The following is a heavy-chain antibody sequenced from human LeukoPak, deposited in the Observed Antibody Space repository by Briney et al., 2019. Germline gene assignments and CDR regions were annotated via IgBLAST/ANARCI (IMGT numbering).Heavy chain of an antibody. CDR1: GDSISGFY. Sequence: SETQSLTCTVSGDSISGFYWSWIRQPAGKGLQWLGRISTSGSTNYNPSLKSRVTMSVDRSTNEFSLTVRSVTAADTALYYCARGLPSYGDYVDYYFYMDVWGKGTTVTVSS. J-gene: IGHJ6*03. V-gene: IGHV4-4*07. CDR2: ISTSGST. CDR3: ARGLPSYGDYVDYYFYMDV. D-gene: IGHD4-17*01.